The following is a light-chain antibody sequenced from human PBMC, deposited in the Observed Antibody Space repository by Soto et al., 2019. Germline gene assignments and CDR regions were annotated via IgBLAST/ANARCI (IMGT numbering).Light chain of an antibody. V-gene: IGKV3-20*01. CDR1: QSVASNY. Sequence: EIVLTQSPGTLSLSPGERATLSCKASQSVASNYLAWYQLKPGQAPRLLIYGASSRATGIPDRFGGSGSGTAFTLTISRLEPEDFAVYFCQQYGDSPETFGQGTKVEIK. J-gene: IGKJ1*01. CDR3: QQYGDSPET. CDR2: GAS.